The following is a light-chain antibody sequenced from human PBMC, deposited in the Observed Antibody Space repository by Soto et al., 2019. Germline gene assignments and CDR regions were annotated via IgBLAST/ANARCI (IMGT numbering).Light chain of an antibody. CDR2: GVS. CDR3: QQYSSLPHT. Sequence: ENVLTQSPGTLSLSPGERATLSCRATQSVTSRYFAWYQQKPGQAPRLLIYGVSSRATDIPDRFSGSGSGTDFTLTISRLEPEDFVVYYCQQYSSLPHTFGQGTKLEFK. J-gene: IGKJ2*01. CDR1: QSVTSRY. V-gene: IGKV3-20*01.